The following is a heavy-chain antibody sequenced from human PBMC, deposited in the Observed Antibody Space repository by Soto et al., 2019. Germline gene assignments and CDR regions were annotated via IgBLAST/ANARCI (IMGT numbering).Heavy chain of an antibody. V-gene: IGHV3-7*01. CDR1: GFTFRSHW. D-gene: IGHD1-1*01. CDR3: AKAEGYSFDI. J-gene: IGHJ3*02. CDR2: IRQDGNEE. Sequence: EVQLVETGGGLVQPGGSLRLSCTASGFTFRSHWMSWVRQAPGEGLEWVANIRQDGNEEQYLDSVKGRFTLSRDNAKNLLYLQMNGLRVEDTAVYYCAKAEGYSFDIRGQGTMVTVSS.